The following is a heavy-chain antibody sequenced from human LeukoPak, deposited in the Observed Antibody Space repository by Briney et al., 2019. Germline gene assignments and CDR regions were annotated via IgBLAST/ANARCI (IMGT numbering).Heavy chain of an antibody. CDR1: GGSISRSSNY. D-gene: IGHD3-16*02. Sequence: SETLSLTCTVSGGSISRSSNYWGWIRQPPGMGLEWIGSIDYSGSTYYNPSLKSRVTISVDTSKNQFSLKLSSVTAADTAVYYCARDRTYYDYVWGSYRLDAFDIWGQGTMVTVSS. CDR2: IDYSGST. CDR3: ARDRTYYDYVWGSYRLDAFDI. V-gene: IGHV4-39*07. J-gene: IGHJ3*02.